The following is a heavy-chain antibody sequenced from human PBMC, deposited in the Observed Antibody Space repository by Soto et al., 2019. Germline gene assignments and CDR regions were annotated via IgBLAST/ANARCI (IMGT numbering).Heavy chain of an antibody. Sequence: SGPTLVNPTQTLTLTCTFSRFSLSTSGEGVGWIRQPPGKALEWLALIYWDDDKRYSPSLKSRLTITKDTSKNQVVLTMTNMDPVDTATYYCARYYYEAHWFDPWGQGTLVTVSS. J-gene: IGHJ5*02. CDR1: RFSLSTSGEG. CDR3: ARYYYEAHWFDP. V-gene: IGHV2-5*02. D-gene: IGHD3-22*01. CDR2: IYWDDDK.